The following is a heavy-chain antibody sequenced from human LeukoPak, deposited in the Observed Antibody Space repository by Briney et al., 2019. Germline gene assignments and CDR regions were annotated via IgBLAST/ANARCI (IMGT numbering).Heavy chain of an antibody. CDR2: IIPIFGTA. J-gene: IGHJ4*02. V-gene: IGHV1-69*01. CDR3: ARNDDSSGYYTRKNYFDY. Sequence: SVKVSCKASGGTFISYGISWVRQAPGQGLEWMGGIIPIFGTANYAQKFQGRVTITADESTSTAYMELSSLRSEDTAVYYCARNDDSSGYYTRKNYFDYWGQGTLVTVSS. CDR1: GGTFISYG. D-gene: IGHD3-22*01.